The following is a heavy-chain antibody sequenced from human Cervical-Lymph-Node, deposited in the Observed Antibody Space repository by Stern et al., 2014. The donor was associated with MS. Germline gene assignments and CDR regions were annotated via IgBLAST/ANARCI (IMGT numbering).Heavy chain of an antibody. V-gene: IGHV2-5*02. CDR2: LYWADEK. J-gene: IGHJ4*02. CDR3: AHGLEIRLWAAY. CDR1: GLSLSTSGVG. Sequence: QVTLRESGPTLVKPTQTLTLTCTFSGLSLSTSGVGVGWIRQPPGKALEWLALLYWADEKRYSPSLKSRLTITKDTTKNQVVLTMTNMDPVDTATYYCAHGLEIRLWAAYWGQGTLVTVSS. D-gene: IGHD3-10*01.